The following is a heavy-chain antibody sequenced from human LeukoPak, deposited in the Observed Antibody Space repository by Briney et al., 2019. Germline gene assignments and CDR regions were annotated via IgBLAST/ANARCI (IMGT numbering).Heavy chain of an antibody. CDR1: GFTFSSYA. V-gene: IGHV3-23*01. J-gene: IGHJ6*04. CDR3: AKRVRGVISPYYYYGMDV. CDR2: ISGSGGST. Sequence: GGSLRLSCAASGFTFSSYAMSWVRQAPGKGLEGVSAISGSGGSTYYADSVKGRFTISGDNSKNTLYLQMNSLRAEDTAVYYCAKRVRGVISPYYYYGMDVWGKGTTVTVSS. D-gene: IGHD3-10*01.